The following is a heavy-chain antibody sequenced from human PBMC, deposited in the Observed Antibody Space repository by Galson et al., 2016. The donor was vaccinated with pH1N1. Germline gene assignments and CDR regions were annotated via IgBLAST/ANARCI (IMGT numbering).Heavy chain of an antibody. J-gene: IGHJ4*02. V-gene: IGHV3-23*01. CDR3: AKRDTVGYYYFDY. D-gene: IGHD2-15*01. CDR2: IISTGAGT. Sequence: SLRLSCAASGFTFSNYAMSWVRQAPGKGLEWVSNIISTGAGTYYADSVKGRFTVSRDNSKSTLYLQMSSLRAEDTAIYYCAKRDTVGYYYFDYWGQGALVTVSA. CDR1: GFTFSNYA.